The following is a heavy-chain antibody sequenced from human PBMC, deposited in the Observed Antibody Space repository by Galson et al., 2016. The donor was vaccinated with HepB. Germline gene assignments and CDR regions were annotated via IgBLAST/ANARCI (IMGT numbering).Heavy chain of an antibody. CDR3: ARDNHGSYFDY. CDR1: GVSVSGGSPF. Sequence: SETLSLTCTVSGVSVSGGSPFWTWIRQPPGKRLEWIGYIYNGVSNNYIPSLNYNPSLRSRVTISLDTSKNQFSLRLSSVTAADTAFYFCARDNHGSYFDYWGHGTLVTVSS. D-gene: IGHD1-26*01. J-gene: IGHJ4*01. CDR2: IYNGVSNNYIPSL. V-gene: IGHV4-61*01.